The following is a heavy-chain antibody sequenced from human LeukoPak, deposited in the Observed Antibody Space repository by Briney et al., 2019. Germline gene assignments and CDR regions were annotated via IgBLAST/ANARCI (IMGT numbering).Heavy chain of an antibody. J-gene: IGHJ6*03. CDR3: ARSYGFGAPYYYYMDV. Sequence: ASVKVSFKASGYTFTGYYMHWVRQAPGQGLEWMGWINPNSGGTNYAQKFQGRVTMTRDTSISTVYMELSRLRSDDTAVYYCARSYGFGAPYYYYMDVWGKGTTVTVSS. V-gene: IGHV1-2*02. CDR1: GYTFTGYY. CDR2: INPNSGGT. D-gene: IGHD3-10*01.